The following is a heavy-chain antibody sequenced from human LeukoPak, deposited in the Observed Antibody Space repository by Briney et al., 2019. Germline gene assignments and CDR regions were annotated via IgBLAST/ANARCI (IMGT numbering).Heavy chain of an antibody. J-gene: IGHJ6*02. V-gene: IGHV1-2*02. Sequence: ASVKVSCKASGYTFTGYYMHWVRQAPGQGLEWMGWINPNSGGTNYAQKFQGRVTMTRDTSISTAYMELSRLRSDDTAVYYCARGGSRAAAEDYYGMDVWGQGTTVTVSS. D-gene: IGHD6-13*01. CDR2: INPNSGGT. CDR3: ARGGSRAAAEDYYGMDV. CDR1: GYTFTGYY.